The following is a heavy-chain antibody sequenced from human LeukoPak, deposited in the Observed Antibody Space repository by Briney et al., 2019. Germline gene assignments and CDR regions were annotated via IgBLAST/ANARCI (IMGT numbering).Heavy chain of an antibody. CDR2: VGTSGHT. J-gene: IGHJ3*02. CDR1: GFTLSTYD. Sequence: PGGSLRLSCAASGFTLSTYDMHWVRQGPGEGLEWVAAVGTSGHTFYPDSVKGQFTISRESARNSVYLQMNSLRAGDTAVYYCARQDYYDSSGYYLAPGAFDIWGQGTMVTVSS. D-gene: IGHD3-22*01. CDR3: ARQDYYDSSGYYLAPGAFDI. V-gene: IGHV3-13*01.